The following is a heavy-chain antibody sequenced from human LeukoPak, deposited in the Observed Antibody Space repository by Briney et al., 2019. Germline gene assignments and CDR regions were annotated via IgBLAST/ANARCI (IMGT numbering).Heavy chain of an antibody. CDR3: AIEYYYYMDV. J-gene: IGHJ6*03. CDR2: ISASGGSI. Sequence: GESLRLSCAASGFTFTSNAVSWVRQAAGKGLEWVSTISASGGSIYYAGSVKGRFTISRDISKNTLYLQMNSLRAEDTAVYHCAIEYYYYMDVWGKGTTVTVSS. V-gene: IGHV3-23*01. CDR1: GFTFTSNA.